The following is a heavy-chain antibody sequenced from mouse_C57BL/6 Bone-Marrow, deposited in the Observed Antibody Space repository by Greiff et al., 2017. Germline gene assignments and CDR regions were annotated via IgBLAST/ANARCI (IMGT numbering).Heavy chain of an antibody. V-gene: IGHV5-9-1*02. CDR1: GFTFSSYA. D-gene: IGHD1-1*01. J-gene: IGHJ2*01. Sequence: EVKVVESGEGLVKPGGSLKLSCAASGFTFSSYAMSWVRQTPEKRLEWVAYISSGGDYIYSADTVKGRFTISRDKARNTLYLQRSSLKAEDTAMYYCTRVYYGSSLYFDYWGQGTTLTVSS. CDR3: TRVYYGSSLYFDY. CDR2: ISSGGDYI.